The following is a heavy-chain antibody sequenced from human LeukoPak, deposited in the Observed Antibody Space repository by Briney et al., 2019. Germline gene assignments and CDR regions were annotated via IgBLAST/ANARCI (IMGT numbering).Heavy chain of an antibody. CDR2: ISGSGGST. D-gene: IGHD3-10*01. V-gene: IGHV3-23*01. CDR1: GFTFSSYA. J-gene: IGHJ6*04. Sequence: GGSLRLSCAASGFTFSSYAMSWVRQAPGKGLEWVSAISGSGGSTYYADSVKGRFTISRDNSKNTLYLQMNSLRAEDTAVYYCAKGLMVRGAKTVGVSYYYYYGMDVWGKGTTVTVSS. CDR3: AKGLMVRGAKTVGVSYYYYYGMDV.